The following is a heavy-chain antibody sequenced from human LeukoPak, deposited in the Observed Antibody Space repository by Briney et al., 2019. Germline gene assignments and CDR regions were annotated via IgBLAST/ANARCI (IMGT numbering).Heavy chain of an antibody. J-gene: IGHJ5*02. V-gene: IGHV1-2*02. CDR3: ARDKRLSRVNWFDP. Sequence: GASVKFSCKASGYTFTGYYMHWVRQAPGQGLEWMGWINPNSGGTNYAQKFQGRVTMTRDTSISTAYMELSRLRSDDTAVYYCARDKRLSRVNWFDPWGQGTLVTVSS. D-gene: IGHD3-22*01. CDR1: GYTFTGYY. CDR2: INPNSGGT.